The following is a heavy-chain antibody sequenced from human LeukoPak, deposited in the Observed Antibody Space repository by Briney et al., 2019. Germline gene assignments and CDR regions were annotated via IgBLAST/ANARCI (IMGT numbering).Heavy chain of an antibody. CDR2: ISRRSRHL. V-gene: IGHV3-21*01. Sequence: PGGSLRLSCAASGFTFNDYSMNWVRQAPGKGLEGVSSISRRSRHLYYAASLKGRFTISRDDAENPLYLQMNSLRAEDMAVYYCVRDLLGSGSTTAYLRHWGKGTLVTVSS. D-gene: IGHD1-1*01. CDR1: GFTFNDYS. J-gene: IGHJ1*01. CDR3: VRDLLGSGSTTAYLRH.